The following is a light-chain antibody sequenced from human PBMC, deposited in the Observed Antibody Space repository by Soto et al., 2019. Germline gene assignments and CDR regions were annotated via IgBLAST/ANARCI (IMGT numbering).Light chain of an antibody. J-gene: IGLJ2*01. CDR1: SSDVGGYNY. CDR3: SSYAGSKNLL. V-gene: IGLV2-8*01. Sequence: QSVLTQPPSASGSPGQSVTISCTGNSSDVGGYNYVSWYQQHPGRAPKVMIYEVNKRPSGVPDRFSGSKSGNTASLTVSGLQTEDEADYYCSSYAGSKNLLFGGGTKVTVL. CDR2: EVN.